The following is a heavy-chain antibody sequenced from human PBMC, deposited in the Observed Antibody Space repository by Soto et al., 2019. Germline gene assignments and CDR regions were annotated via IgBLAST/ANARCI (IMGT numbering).Heavy chain of an antibody. Sequence: ASVKVSCKASGYTFTSYGISWVRQAPGQGLEWMGWISAYNGNTNYAQKLQGRVTMTTDTSTSTAYMELRSLRSDDTAVYYCARDLGGGYDFWSGYYIIWDYWGQGTLVTVSS. CDR1: GYTFTSYG. D-gene: IGHD3-3*01. CDR2: ISAYNGNT. CDR3: ARDLGGGYDFWSGYYIIWDY. V-gene: IGHV1-18*01. J-gene: IGHJ4*02.